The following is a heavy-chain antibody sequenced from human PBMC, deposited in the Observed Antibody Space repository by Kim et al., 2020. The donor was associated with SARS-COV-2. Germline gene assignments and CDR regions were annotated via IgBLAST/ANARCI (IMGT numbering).Heavy chain of an antibody. Sequence: ASVKVSCKASGYTFTGYYMHWVRQAPGQGLEWMGWINPNSGGTNYAQKFQGRVTMTRDTSISTAYMELSRLRSDDTAVYYCAREAVGATTSSYFDYWGQGTLVTVSS. CDR1: GYTFTGYY. J-gene: IGHJ4*02. V-gene: IGHV1-2*02. CDR3: AREAVGATTSSYFDY. D-gene: IGHD1-26*01. CDR2: INPNSGGT.